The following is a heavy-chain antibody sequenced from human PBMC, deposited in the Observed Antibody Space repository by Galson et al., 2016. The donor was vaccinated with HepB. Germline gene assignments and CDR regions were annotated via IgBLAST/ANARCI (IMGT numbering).Heavy chain of an antibody. Sequence: SLRLSCAASGFKFNSYDMHWVRQPIGKSLEWVSTISAVGATSYAASMKGRFTISRENGKNSFFLQMTSLRAGDTAVYYCARGAHYDLWSGTYAVHNDIHHLDSWGQGTLVTVSS. J-gene: IGHJ4*02. V-gene: IGHV3-13*01. CDR1: GFKFNSYD. D-gene: IGHD3-3*01. CDR2: ISAVGAT. CDR3: ARGAHYDLWSGTYAVHNDIHHLDS.